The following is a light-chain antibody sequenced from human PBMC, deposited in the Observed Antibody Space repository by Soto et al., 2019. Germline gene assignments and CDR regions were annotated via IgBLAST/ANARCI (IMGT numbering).Light chain of an antibody. V-gene: IGLV6-57*01. CDR2: EDD. CDR1: SGSIASNY. J-gene: IGLJ2*01. Sequence: NFMLTQPHSVSESPGKTVTISRTRSSGSIASNYVQWYQQRPGSSPSIVIYEDDQRPSGVPDRFSGSIDSSSSSASLTISGLKTEDEADYYCQSYDSDTVIFGGGTKLTVL. CDR3: QSYDSDTVI.